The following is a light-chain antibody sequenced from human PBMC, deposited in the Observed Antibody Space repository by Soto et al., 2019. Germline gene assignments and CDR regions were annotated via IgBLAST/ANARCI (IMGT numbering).Light chain of an antibody. J-gene: IGKJ1*01. Sequence: EIVLTQSPGTLSLSPGERATLSCRASQSVRDSHLAWYQQKPGQAPSLLIYETSSRATGIPDRFRGSGSGTECALTITRVEPEDVAMYFCQQYGSSPVTFGQGTKVEI. CDR1: QSVRDSH. V-gene: IGKV3-20*01. CDR3: QQYGSSPVT. CDR2: ETS.